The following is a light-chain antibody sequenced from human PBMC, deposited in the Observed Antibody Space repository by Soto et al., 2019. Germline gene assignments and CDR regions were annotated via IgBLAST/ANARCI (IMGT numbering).Light chain of an antibody. CDR3: QQRKYWPPLT. Sequence: ETVLTQSPATLSLSPGETATLSCRASQNVDIYLAWYQQKPGQAPRLLIYDASNRATGIPARFSGGGSGTDFTLTISSLEPEDFAVYYCQQRKYWPPLTFGQGTRLE. V-gene: IGKV3-11*01. CDR2: DAS. CDR1: QNVDIY. J-gene: IGKJ5*01.